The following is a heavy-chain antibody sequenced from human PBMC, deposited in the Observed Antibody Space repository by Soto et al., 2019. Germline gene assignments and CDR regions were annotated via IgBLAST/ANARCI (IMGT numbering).Heavy chain of an antibody. V-gene: IGHV3-11*01. J-gene: IGHJ4*02. D-gene: IGHD5-18*01. CDR3: ARGTATVYFDC. CDR1: GFTLSDYY. Sequence: QVQLVESGGGLVKPGGSLRLSCAASGFTLSDYYMSLIRQAPGKGLEWVSYVSSSGNAIYYADSVKGRFTISRDNAKDSLYLQMNSLRAEDTAVYYCARGTATVYFDCWGQGTLVTVSS. CDR2: VSSSGNAI.